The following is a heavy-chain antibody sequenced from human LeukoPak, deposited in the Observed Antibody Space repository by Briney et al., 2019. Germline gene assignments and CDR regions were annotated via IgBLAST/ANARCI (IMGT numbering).Heavy chain of an antibody. V-gene: IGHV1-46*01. D-gene: IGHD3-22*01. CDR3: ARSIVENYYDSSGYKKRGYYFDY. Sequence: ASVKVSCKASGYTFTSYYMHWVRQAPRQGLEWMGIINPSGGSTSYAQKFQGRVTMTRDTSTSTVYMELSSLRSEDTAVYYCARSIVENYYDSSGYKKRGYYFDYWGQGTLVTVSS. J-gene: IGHJ4*02. CDR1: GYTFTSYY. CDR2: INPSGGST.